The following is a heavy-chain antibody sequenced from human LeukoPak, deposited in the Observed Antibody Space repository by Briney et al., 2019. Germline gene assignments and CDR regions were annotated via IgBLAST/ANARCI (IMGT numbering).Heavy chain of an antibody. CDR1: GGSFSGYY. J-gene: IGHJ5*02. V-gene: IGHV4-34*01. D-gene: IGHD3-10*01. CDR2: VNHSGNS. CDR3: ARGYYSFDP. Sequence: SETLSLTCAVYGGSFSGYYWSWIRQPPGKGLEWLGEVNHSGNSNYNPSLKSRASISIDTSKNQFSLKLTSVTAADTAVYYCARGYYSFDPWGQGTLVTVSS.